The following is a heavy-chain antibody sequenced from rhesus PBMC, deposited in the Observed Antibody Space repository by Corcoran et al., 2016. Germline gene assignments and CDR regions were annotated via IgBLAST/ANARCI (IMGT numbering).Heavy chain of an antibody. CDR1: GGSLSSSH. CDR3: ARVGSYGC. Sequence: QLQLQESGPGLVKPSETRSVTCAVSGGSLSSSHWSWIRQAPGKGLEWIGYIYGSGSSTNYNPSLKSRVTLSVDASKNQLSLKMSSVATADTAVYCCARVGSYGCWGQGVLVTVSS. D-gene: IGHD4-4*01. V-gene: IGHV4-169*01. CDR2: IYGSGSST. J-gene: IGHJ4*01.